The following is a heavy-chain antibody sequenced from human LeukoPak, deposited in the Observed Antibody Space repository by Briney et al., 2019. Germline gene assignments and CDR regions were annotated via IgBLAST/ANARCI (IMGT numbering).Heavy chain of an antibody. J-gene: IGHJ4*02. D-gene: IGHD3-22*01. CDR2: IISSGGST. CDR3: AKDLYSETYYYDSSGISLDY. V-gene: IGHV3-23*01. Sequence: GGSLRLSCAPSGFTFSSYAMSWVRPAPGEGLGWVSAIISSGGSTYYTDSVKGRFTISRDNSKNTLYLQMNSLRAEDTAVYYCAKDLYSETYYYDSSGISLDYWGQGTLVTVSS. CDR1: GFTFSSYA.